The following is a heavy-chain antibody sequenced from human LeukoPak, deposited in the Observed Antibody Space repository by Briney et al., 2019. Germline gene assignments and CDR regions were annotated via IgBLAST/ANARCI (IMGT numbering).Heavy chain of an antibody. CDR3: ARGLRGSGSPGY. CDR2: IYYSGST. CDR1: GGSISSGGYY. Sequence: PSETLSLTCTVSGGSISSGGYYWSWIRQHPGKGLEWIGYIYYSGSTYYNPSLKSRVTISVDTSKNQFSLKLSSVTAADTAVYYCARGLRGSGSPGYWGQGTLVTVSS. D-gene: IGHD3-10*01. J-gene: IGHJ4*02. V-gene: IGHV4-31*03.